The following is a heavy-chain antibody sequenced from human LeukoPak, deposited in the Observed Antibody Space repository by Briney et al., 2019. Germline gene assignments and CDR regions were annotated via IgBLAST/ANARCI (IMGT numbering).Heavy chain of an antibody. CDR1: GGTFSSYA. V-gene: IGHV1-69*13. CDR2: IIPIFGTA. D-gene: IGHD3-3*01. Sequence: GASVKVSCKASGGTFSSYAISWVRQAPGQGLEWMGGIIPIFGTANYAQKFQGRVTITADESTSTAYMELSSLRSEDTAVYYCARFRVVTPYYYYYYMDVWGKGTTVTVSS. CDR3: ARFRVVTPYYYYYYMDV. J-gene: IGHJ6*03.